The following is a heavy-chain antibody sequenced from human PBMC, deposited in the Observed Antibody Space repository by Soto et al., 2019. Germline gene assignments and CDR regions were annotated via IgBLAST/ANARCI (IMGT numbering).Heavy chain of an antibody. J-gene: IGHJ4*02. Sequence: GKGLEWVSSISSSSSYIYYADSVKGRFTISRDNAKNSLYLQMNSLRAEDTAVYYCARDPGYSSSSNNYWGQGTLVTV. V-gene: IGHV3-21*01. D-gene: IGHD6-6*01. CDR2: ISSSSSYI. CDR3: ARDPGYSSSSNNY.